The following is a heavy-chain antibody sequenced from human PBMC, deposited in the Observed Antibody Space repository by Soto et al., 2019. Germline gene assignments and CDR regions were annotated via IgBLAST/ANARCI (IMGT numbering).Heavy chain of an antibody. V-gene: IGHV1-2*02. CDR1: GYTFTGYY. J-gene: IGHJ4*02. CDR3: VTGDHLVR. Sequence: ASVKVSCKTSGYTFTGYYLNWVRQAPGRGLEWVGWINPKTGDTNNAQKFQGRVTMTTDTSISTGYMELSGLKSDDTAVYYCVTGDHLVRWGQGTRVTVSS. D-gene: IGHD6-6*01. CDR2: INPKTGDT.